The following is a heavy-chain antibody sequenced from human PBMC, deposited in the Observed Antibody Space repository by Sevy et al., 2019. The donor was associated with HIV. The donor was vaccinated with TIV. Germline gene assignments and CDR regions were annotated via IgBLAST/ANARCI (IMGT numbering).Heavy chain of an antibody. J-gene: IGHJ4*02. V-gene: IGHV3-30-3*01. CDR1: GFTFTNFP. D-gene: IGHD3-9*01. Sequence: GGSLRLSCAASGFTFTNFPMHWVRQAPGRGLEWVAIISFNVNHEFYADSVKGRFTISGDNSKSTLYLEMNSVRREDTAVYYCVRTAGLTGSYEHWGQGAQVTVSS. CDR2: ISFNVNHE. CDR3: VRTAGLTGSYEH.